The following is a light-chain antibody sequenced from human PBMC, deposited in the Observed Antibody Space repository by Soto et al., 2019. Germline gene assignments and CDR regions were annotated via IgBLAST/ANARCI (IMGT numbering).Light chain of an antibody. Sequence: ETVMTQSPATVSVSPGERATLSCRASQSISTNFACYQQKPGQAPRLLIYAATTRATGIPARFSGSGSGTEFTLSINSLQSEDFAVYYCQQYNDWPRTFGQGTKVDIK. J-gene: IGKJ1*01. V-gene: IGKV3-15*01. CDR2: AAT. CDR1: QSISTN. CDR3: QQYNDWPRT.